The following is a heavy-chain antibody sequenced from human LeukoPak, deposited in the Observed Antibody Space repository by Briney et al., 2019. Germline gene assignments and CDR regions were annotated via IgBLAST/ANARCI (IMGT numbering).Heavy chain of an antibody. J-gene: IGHJ5*02. D-gene: IGHD3-10*01. V-gene: IGHV4-4*07. CDR3: ARDQSDNYYGSGSYYDNWFDP. CDR1: GGSISSYY. Sequence: SETLSLTCTVSGGSISSYYWSWIRQPAGKGLEWIGRIYTSGSTNYNPSLKSRVTMSVDTSKNQFSLKLSSVTAADTAVYYCARDQSDNYYGSGSYYDNWFDPWGQGTLVTVSS. CDR2: IYTSGST.